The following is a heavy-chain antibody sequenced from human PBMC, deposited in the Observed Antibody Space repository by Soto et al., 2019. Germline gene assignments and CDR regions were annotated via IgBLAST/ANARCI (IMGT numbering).Heavy chain of an antibody. CDR1: GFSFSNYA. CDR2: ISIGSGSI. Sequence: EVQLVESGGGLVQPGGSRRVSCAASGFSFSNYAMNWVRQAPGKGLEWVSYISIGSGSIFYADSVKGRFTISRDDAKHSLYMQMNTLRDEDTAVYYCVRDDRWAFDFWGQGTMVTVSS. D-gene: IGHD3-22*01. V-gene: IGHV3-48*02. CDR3: VRDDRWAFDF. J-gene: IGHJ3*01.